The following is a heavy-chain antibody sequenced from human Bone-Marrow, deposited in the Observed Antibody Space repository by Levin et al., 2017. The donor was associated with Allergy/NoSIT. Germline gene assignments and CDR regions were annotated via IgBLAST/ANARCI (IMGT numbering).Heavy chain of an antibody. CDR2: ISYDGSTE. CDR3: ARGIWFGEFPYYYYSGIDV. CDR1: GFTFNRFI. J-gene: IGHJ6*02. Sequence: PGGSLRLSCAASGFTFNRFILHWVRQSPGKGLEWVALISYDGSTEYHAESVKGRFTISRDNFNNTLFLQMNSLRSEDTAVYYCARGIWFGEFPYYYYSGIDVWGQGTTVTVSS. V-gene: IGHV3-30*04. D-gene: IGHD3-10*01.